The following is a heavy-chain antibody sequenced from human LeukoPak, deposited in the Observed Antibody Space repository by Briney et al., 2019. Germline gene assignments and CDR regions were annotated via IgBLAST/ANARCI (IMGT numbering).Heavy chain of an antibody. CDR2: IIPIFGTA. J-gene: IGHJ4*02. V-gene: IGHV1-69*05. D-gene: IGHD3-3*01. CDR3: ARVNRFLEWLPPVD. CDR1: GGTFSSYA. Sequence: SVKVSCKASGGTFSSYAISWVRQAPGQGLEWMGRIIPIFGTANYAQKFQGRVTVTTDESTSTAYMELSSLRSEDTAVYYCARVNRFLEWLPPVDWGQGTLVTVSS.